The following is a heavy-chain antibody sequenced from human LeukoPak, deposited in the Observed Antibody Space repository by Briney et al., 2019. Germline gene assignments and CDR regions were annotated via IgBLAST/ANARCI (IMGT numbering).Heavy chain of an antibody. CDR1: GGSISTYY. CDR3: ARGHIAVAGSDY. CDR2: IYTSGDT. V-gene: IGHV4-4*07. D-gene: IGHD6-13*01. Sequence: TSETLSLTCTVSGGSISTYYWSWIRQPAGKGLEWIGRIYTSGDTNYNPSLKSRATMSIATSKNQFSLNLSSVTAADTAMYYCARGHIAVAGSDYWGRGILVTVSS. J-gene: IGHJ4*02.